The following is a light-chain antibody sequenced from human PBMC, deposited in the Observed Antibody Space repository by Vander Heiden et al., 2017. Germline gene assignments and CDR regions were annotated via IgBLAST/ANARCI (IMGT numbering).Light chain of an antibody. J-gene: IGKJ1*01. Sequence: DIEMTQFPATLSLSPGERATLSCRASQSVSRLLAWYQLKPGQAPRLLNYGASIRATGIPGRFSGSGSGTEFTLTISSLQSEDFALYYCQQYSHWPSFGQGTKVDIK. CDR3: QQYSHWPS. V-gene: IGKV3-15*01. CDR2: GAS. CDR1: QSVSRL.